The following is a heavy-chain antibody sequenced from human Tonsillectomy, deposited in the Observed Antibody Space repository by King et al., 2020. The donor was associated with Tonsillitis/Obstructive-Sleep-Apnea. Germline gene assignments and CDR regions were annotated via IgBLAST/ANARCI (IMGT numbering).Heavy chain of an antibody. J-gene: IGHJ6*03. D-gene: IGHD3-3*01. CDR3: ARGGNYDFWSGYYGGASDYYYMDV. CDR2: IYYSGST. V-gene: IGHV4-59*01. CDR1: GGSISSYY. Sequence: QLQESGPGLVKPSETLSLTCTVSGGSISSYYWSWIRQPPGKGLEWIGYIYYSGSTNYNPSLKSRVTISVDTSKNQFSLKLSSVTAADTAVYYCARGGNYDFWSGYYGGASDYYYMDVWGKGTTVTVSS.